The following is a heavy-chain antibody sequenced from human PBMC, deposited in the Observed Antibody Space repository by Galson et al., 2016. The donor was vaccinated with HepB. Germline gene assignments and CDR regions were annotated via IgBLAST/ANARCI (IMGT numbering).Heavy chain of an antibody. Sequence: SLRLSCAASGFTFSHDWMHWVRQAPGKGLEWVANIKKDGSEKYYVDSAKGRFTISRDNSKNSLYLQMNSLRAEDTAVYYCASRSDGVPYHWGQGTLVTVSS. CDR1: GFTFSHDW. CDR3: ASRSDGVPYH. V-gene: IGHV3-7*03. J-gene: IGHJ4*02. CDR2: IKKDGSEK. D-gene: IGHD4-17*01.